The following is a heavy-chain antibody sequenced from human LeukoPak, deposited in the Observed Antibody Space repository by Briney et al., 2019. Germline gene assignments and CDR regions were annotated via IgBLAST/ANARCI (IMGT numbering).Heavy chain of an antibody. J-gene: IGHJ4*02. CDR1: GITFSSYW. D-gene: IGHD3-10*01. Sequence: GGSLRLSCAASGITFSSYWMHWVRQAPGKGLGWVSRINSDGSITSYVDSVRGRFTISRDNAKNTLYLQMNSLRAEDTAVYYCVRSYGSGSYYYGYWGRGTLVTVSS. CDR3: VRSYGSGSYYYGY. V-gene: IGHV3-74*01. CDR2: INSDGSIT.